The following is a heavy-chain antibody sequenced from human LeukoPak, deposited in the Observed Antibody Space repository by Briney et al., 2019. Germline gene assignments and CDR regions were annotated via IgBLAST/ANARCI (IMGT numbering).Heavy chain of an antibody. Sequence: GASVKVSCKASGGTFSSYAISWVRQAPGQGLEWMGGIIPIFGTANYAQKFQGRVTITADESTSTAYMELSSLRSEDTAVYYCARGVVPAAMLDAFDIWGQGTMVTVSS. CDR3: ARGVVPAAMLDAFDI. CDR2: IIPIFGTA. V-gene: IGHV1-69*01. CDR1: GGTFSSYA. D-gene: IGHD2-2*01. J-gene: IGHJ3*02.